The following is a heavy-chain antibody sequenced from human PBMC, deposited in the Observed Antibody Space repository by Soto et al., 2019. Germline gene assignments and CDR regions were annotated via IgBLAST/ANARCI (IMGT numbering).Heavy chain of an antibody. D-gene: IGHD4-4*01. Sequence: PSETLSLTCTVSGGSVSSGSYYWSWIRQPPGKGLEWIGYIYYSGSTNYNPSPKSRVTISVDTSKNQFSLKLSSVPAADTAVYYCARGSSTVFIIPYGMDVWGQGTTVTVSS. CDR2: IYYSGST. CDR1: GGSVSSGSYY. V-gene: IGHV4-61*01. CDR3: ARGSSTVFIIPYGMDV. J-gene: IGHJ6*02.